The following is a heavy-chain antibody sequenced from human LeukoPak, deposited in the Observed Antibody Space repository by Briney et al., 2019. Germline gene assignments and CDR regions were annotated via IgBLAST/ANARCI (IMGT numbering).Heavy chain of an antibody. CDR2: IYVSGRI. V-gene: IGHV4-4*07. CDR3: ARQAAQTYDY. CDR1: GGSISNLY. Sequence: SETLSLTCSVSGGSISNLYLSWIRQPAGKGLEWIGRIYVSGRIDYNPSLRSRVTMSVDTSKNQFSLKLSSVTAADTAVYYCARQAAQTYDYWGQGTLVTVSS. J-gene: IGHJ4*02.